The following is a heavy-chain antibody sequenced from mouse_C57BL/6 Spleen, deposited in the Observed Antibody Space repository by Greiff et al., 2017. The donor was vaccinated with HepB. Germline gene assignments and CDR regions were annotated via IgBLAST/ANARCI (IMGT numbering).Heavy chain of an antibody. V-gene: IGHV3-6*01. D-gene: IGHD1-1*01. CDR3: ARDYGSSSSFAY. Sequence: EVKLQESGPGLVKPSQSLSLTCSVTGYSITSGYYWNWIRQFPGNKLEWMGYISYDGSNNYNPSLKNRISITRDTSKNQFFLKLNSVTTEDTATYYWARDYGSSSSFAYWGQRTLVTVSA. CDR1: GYSITSGYY. CDR2: ISYDGSN. J-gene: IGHJ3*01.